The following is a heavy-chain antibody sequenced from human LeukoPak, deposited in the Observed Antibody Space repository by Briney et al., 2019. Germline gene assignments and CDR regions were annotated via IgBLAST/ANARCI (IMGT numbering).Heavy chain of an antibody. CDR3: ASFSGADLYYYYYMDV. CDR1: GGSFSGYY. J-gene: IGHJ6*03. V-gene: IGHV4-34*01. CDR2: INHSGST. D-gene: IGHD6-19*01. Sequence: PSETLSLTCAVYGGSFSGYYWSWIRQPPGKGLEWIGEINHSGSTNYNPSLKSRVTISVDTSKNQFSLKLSSVTAADTAVYYCASFSGADLYYYYYMDVRGKGTTVTVSS.